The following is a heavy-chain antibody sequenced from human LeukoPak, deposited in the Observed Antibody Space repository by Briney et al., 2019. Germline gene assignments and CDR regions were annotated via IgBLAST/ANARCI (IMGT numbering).Heavy chain of an antibody. V-gene: IGHV4-34*01. CDR3: ARGRQGITIFGVARNWFDP. CDR1: GGSFSGYY. Sequence: SETLSLTCAVYGGSFSGYYWSWIRQPPGKGLEWIGEINHSGSTNYNPSLKSRDTISVDTSKNQFSLKLSSVTAADTAVYYCARGRQGITIFGVARNWFDPWGQGTLVTVSS. CDR2: INHSGST. D-gene: IGHD3-3*01. J-gene: IGHJ5*02.